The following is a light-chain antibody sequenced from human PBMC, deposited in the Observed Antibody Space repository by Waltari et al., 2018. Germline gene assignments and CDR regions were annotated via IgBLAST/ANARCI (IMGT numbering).Light chain of an antibody. CDR1: QDIYNY. CDR3: QQYENFPYS. J-gene: IGKJ2*03. Sequence: DVQLTQSPSSLSASVGDRVTITFQASQDIYNYLNWFQQKPGKAPKLLIYDASNLETGVPSRFSGSRYGTAFTLTISSLQPEDVATYYCQQYENFPYSFGQGTKVEIK. CDR2: DAS. V-gene: IGKV1-33*01.